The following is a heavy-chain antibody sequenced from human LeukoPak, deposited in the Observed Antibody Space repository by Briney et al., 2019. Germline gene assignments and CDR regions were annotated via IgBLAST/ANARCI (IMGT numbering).Heavy chain of an antibody. J-gene: IGHJ3*02. D-gene: IGHD2-15*01. CDR2: ISKTGTYK. CDR3: VRSMSLVVPDAFDI. Sequence: GGSLRLSCAASGFTVSSNYMSWVRQAPGKGLEWVSSISKTGTYKYYADSMKGRFTISRDNAKNSLFLEMNSLRAEDTAVYYCVRSMSLVVPDAFDIWGRGTRVSVSS. CDR1: GFTVSSNY. V-gene: IGHV3-21*01.